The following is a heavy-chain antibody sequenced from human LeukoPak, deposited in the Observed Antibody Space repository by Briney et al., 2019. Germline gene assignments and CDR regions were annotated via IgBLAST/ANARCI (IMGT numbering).Heavy chain of an antibody. CDR2: IYYSGST. D-gene: IGHD3-10*01. Sequence: SQTLSLTCTVSGGSISSGDYYWSWLRQPPGTGLEWIGYIYYSGSTYYNPSLKSRVTISVDTSKNQFSLKLSSVTAADTAVYYCARGQTMVRGVVDYWGQGTLVTVSS. V-gene: IGHV4-30-4*01. J-gene: IGHJ4*02. CDR3: ARGQTMVRGVVDY. CDR1: GGSISSGDYY.